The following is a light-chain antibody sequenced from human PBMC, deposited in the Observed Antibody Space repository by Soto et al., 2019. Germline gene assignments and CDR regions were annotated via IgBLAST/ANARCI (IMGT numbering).Light chain of an antibody. CDR2: ETS. CDR1: TGAVTSGHY. CDR3: MLSYSGPRV. V-gene: IGLV7-46*01. Sequence: AVVTQEPSLTVSPGGTVTLTRASSTGAVTSGHYPYWFQQKPGQAPKTLIYETSNRHSWTPARFSGSLLGGKAALTLSGAQPEEEAEYYCMLSYSGPRVFGGGTKLTVL. J-gene: IGLJ2*01.